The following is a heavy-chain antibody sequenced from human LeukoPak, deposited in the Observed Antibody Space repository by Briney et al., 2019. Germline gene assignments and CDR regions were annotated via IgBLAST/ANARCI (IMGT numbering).Heavy chain of an antibody. D-gene: IGHD4-17*01. CDR2: IYSGGST. J-gene: IGHJ4*02. V-gene: IGHV3-53*05. CDR1: GFTVSSNY. CDR3: ANGLDYGDLRGDY. Sequence: PGGSLRLSCAASGFTVSSNYMSWVRQAPGKGLEWVSVIYSGGSTYYADSVKGRFTISRDNSKNTLYLQMNSLRAEDTAVYYCANGLDYGDLRGDYWGQGTLVTVSS.